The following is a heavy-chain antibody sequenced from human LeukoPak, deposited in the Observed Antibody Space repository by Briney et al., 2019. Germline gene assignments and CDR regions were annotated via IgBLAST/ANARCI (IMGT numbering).Heavy chain of an antibody. CDR2: INPNSGGT. D-gene: IGHD6-19*01. J-gene: IGHJ5*02. CDR1: GYTFTGYY. V-gene: IGHV1-2*02. CDR3: ARDATYSSGWYIDP. Sequence: ASVKVSCKASGYTFTGYYMHWVRQAPGQGLEWMGWINPNSGGTNYAQKFQGSVTMTRDTSISTAYMEMSRLRADDTAVYYCARDATYSSGWYIDPWGEGTLATVSS.